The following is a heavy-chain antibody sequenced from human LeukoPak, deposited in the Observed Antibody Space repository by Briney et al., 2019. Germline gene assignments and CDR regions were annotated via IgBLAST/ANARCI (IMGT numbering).Heavy chain of an antibody. D-gene: IGHD1-7*01. CDR1: GYTFTSYD. CDR3: ARAPTDNNWNYDGNYYGMDV. V-gene: IGHV1-8*01. CDR2: MNPNSGNT. Sequence: ASVKVSCKASGYTFTSYDINWVRQATGHGLEWMGWMNPNSGNTGYAQKFQGRVTMTRNTSISTAYMELSSLRSEDTAVYYCARAPTDNNWNYDGNYYGMDVWGQGTTVTVSS. J-gene: IGHJ6*02.